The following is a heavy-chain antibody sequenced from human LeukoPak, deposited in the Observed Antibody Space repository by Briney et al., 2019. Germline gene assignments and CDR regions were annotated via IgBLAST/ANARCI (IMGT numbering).Heavy chain of an antibody. D-gene: IGHD2-21*01. V-gene: IGHV1-46*01. J-gene: IGHJ5*02. CDR2: IYPSGDST. Sequence: ASVKVSCKASGYTFTSYYMHWVRQAPGQGLEWMGIIYPSGDSTSYAQKFQGRVTMTRDMSTSTVYMELSSLRSEDTAVYYCARAGHGRGSFRLWFDPWGQGTLVTVSS. CDR3: ARAGHGRGSFRLWFDP. CDR1: GYTFTSYY.